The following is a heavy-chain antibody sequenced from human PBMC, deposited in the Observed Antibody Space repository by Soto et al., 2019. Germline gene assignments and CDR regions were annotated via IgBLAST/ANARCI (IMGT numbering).Heavy chain of an antibody. J-gene: IGHJ5*02. CDR2: IYYSGST. V-gene: IGHV4-39*01. Sequence: SETLSLTCTVSGGSISSSSYYWGWIRQPPGKGLEWIESIYYSGSTYYNPSLKSRVTISVDTSKNQFSLKLSSVTAADTVVYYCARHPDYSPNWFDPWGRGALVTVSS. D-gene: IGHD4-4*01. CDR3: ARHPDYSPNWFDP. CDR1: GGSISSSSYY.